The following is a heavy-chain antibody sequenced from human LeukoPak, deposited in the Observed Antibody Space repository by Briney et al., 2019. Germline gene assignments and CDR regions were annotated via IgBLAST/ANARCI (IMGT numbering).Heavy chain of an antibody. J-gene: IGHJ5*02. CDR3: ARGYGLENWFDP. Sequence: ASVKVSCKASGYTFTGYYMHWVRQAPGQRLEWMGWINAGNGNAKYSQEFQGRVTITRDTSASTAYMELSSLRSEDMAVYYCARGYGLENWFDPWGQGTLVTVSS. V-gene: IGHV1-3*03. CDR2: INAGNGNA. CDR1: GYTFTGYY. D-gene: IGHD3-10*01.